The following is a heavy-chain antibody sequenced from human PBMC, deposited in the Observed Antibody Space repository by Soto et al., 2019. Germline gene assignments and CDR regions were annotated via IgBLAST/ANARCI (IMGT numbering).Heavy chain of an antibody. V-gene: IGHV1-24*01. J-gene: IGHJ4*02. CDR2: FDPEDGET. CDR1: GYTLTELS. CDR3: ATGSVYCGGDCSKFDY. D-gene: IGHD2-21*02. Sequence: ASVKVSCKVSGYTLTELSMHWVRQAPGKGLEWMGGFDPEDGETIYAQKFQGRVTMTEDTSTDTAYMELSSLRSEDTAMYYCATGSVYCGGDCSKFDYWGQGTLVTVSS.